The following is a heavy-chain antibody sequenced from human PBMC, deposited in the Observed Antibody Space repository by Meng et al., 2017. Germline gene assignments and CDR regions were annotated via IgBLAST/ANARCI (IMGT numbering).Heavy chain of an antibody. V-gene: IGHV4-34*01. CDR2: INHSGST. CDR1: VVSGRGYY. J-gene: IGHJ4*02. Sequence: QVLLQRWGAALCNPSTTLPRTCAVYVVSGRGYYAGSIHQPTGKGLEWIGEINHSGSTNYNPSLKSRVTISVDTSKNQFSLKLSSVTAAYTAVYYCAYATTVSNWGQGTLVTVSS. CDR3: AYATTVSN. D-gene: IGHD4-11*01.